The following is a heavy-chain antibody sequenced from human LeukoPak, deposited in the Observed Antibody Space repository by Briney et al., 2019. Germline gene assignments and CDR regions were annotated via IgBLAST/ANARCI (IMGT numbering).Heavy chain of an antibody. D-gene: IGHD1-26*01. CDR3: ARGPADPIVGATHWFDP. Sequence: SVKVSCKASGGTFSSYAISWVRQAPGQGLEWMGGIIPIFGTANYAQKFQGRVTITADESTSTAYMELSSLRSEDTAVYYCARGPADPIVGATHWFDPWGQGTLVTVSS. J-gene: IGHJ5*02. CDR2: IIPIFGTA. CDR1: GGTFSSYA. V-gene: IGHV1-69*13.